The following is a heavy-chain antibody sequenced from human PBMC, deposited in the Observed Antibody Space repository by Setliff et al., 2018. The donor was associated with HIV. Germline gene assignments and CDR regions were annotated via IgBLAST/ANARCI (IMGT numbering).Heavy chain of an antibody. CDR3: ARTRYYYDSGYRYWVIDS. Sequence: SETLSLTCTVSGGSITSGSYSWTWIREPAGKGLEWIGRISTSGSASYNPPLKSRVTISIDTSKNQFTLQLSSVTAADTAAYFCARTRYYYDSGYRYWVIDSWGPGTLVTVSS. CDR2: ISTSGSA. V-gene: IGHV4-61*02. J-gene: IGHJ5*01. D-gene: IGHD3-22*01. CDR1: GGSITSGSYS.